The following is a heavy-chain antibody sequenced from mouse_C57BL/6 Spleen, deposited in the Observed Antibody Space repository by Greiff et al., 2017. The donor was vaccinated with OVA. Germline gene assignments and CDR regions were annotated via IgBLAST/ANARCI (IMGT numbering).Heavy chain of an antibody. CDR3: ARRGSSGYVGYFDD. Sequence: VQLQQSGAELVKPGASVKISCKASGYAFSSYWMNWVKQRPGKGLEWIGQIYPGDGDTNYNGKFKGKATLTADKSSSTAYMQLSSLTSEDSAVYFCARRGSSGYVGYFDDWGQGTTLTVSS. J-gene: IGHJ2*01. D-gene: IGHD3-2*02. CDR1: GYAFSSYW. CDR2: IYPGDGDT. V-gene: IGHV1-80*01.